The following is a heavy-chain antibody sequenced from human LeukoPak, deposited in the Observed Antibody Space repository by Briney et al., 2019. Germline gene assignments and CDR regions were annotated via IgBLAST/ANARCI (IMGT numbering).Heavy chain of an antibody. CDR1: GGTFSSYA. V-gene: IGHV1-46*01. J-gene: IGHJ4*02. CDR2: INPSGGAT. Sequence: ASVKVSCKASGGTFSSYAISWVRQAPGQGLEWMGIINPSGGATNYAQKFQGRVTMTRDTSTSTVYMELSSLRSEDTAIYYCARARDYDSSAYPPDYWGQGTLVTVSS. CDR3: ARARDYDSSAYPPDY. D-gene: IGHD3-22*01.